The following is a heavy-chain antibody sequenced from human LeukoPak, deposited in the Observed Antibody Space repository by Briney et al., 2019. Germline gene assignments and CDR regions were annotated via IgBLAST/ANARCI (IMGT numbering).Heavy chain of an antibody. CDR2: IYTSGST. CDR3: ARGSAGRIAVAGTWFFEP. V-gene: IGHV4-4*07. CDR1: SGSISSYY. Sequence: SESLSLTWTVSSGSISSYYWRWIRQPAGKGLEWVGRIYTSGSTNYNPCLKSRGTMSVDTSKNQFSLKLSAVTAADTAGYYCARGSAGRIAVAGTWFFEPWGPGTLVTVSS. D-gene: IGHD6-19*01. J-gene: IGHJ5*02.